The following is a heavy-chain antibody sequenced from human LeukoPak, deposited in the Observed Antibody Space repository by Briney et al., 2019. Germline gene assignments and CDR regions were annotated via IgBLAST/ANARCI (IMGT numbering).Heavy chain of an antibody. CDR2: IYYSGST. Sequence: KPSETLSLTCTVSGGSISSYYWSWIRQPPGKGLEWIRYIYYSGSTNYNPSLKSRVTISVDTSKNQFSLKLSSVTAADTAVYYCARSALYSYGLNWFDPWGQGTLVTVSS. V-gene: IGHV4-59*01. CDR1: GGSISSYY. CDR3: ARSALYSYGLNWFDP. D-gene: IGHD5-18*01. J-gene: IGHJ5*02.